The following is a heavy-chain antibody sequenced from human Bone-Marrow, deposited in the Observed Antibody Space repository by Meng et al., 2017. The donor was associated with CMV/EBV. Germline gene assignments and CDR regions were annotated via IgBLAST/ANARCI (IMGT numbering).Heavy chain of an antibody. Sequence: GESLKISCAASGFTFSSYGMHWVRQAPGKGLEWVAVIWYDGSNKYYADSVKGRFTISRDNSRKTLYLQMNSLRPEDTAVYYCAKDGATRRVSYYGMDVWGQGTTVTVSS. CDR3: AKDGATRRVSYYGMDV. D-gene: IGHD6-6*01. J-gene: IGHJ6*02. CDR2: IWYDGSNK. CDR1: GFTFSSYG. V-gene: IGHV3-30*02.